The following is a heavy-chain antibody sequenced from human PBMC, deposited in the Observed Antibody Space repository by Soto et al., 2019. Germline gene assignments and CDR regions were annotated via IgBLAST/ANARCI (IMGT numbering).Heavy chain of an antibody. V-gene: IGHV3-23*01. J-gene: IGHJ4*02. D-gene: IGHD6-13*01. CDR2: VSGGGGTT. CDR3: AKSFSSNWYDYFDY. CDR1: GFTFGTFA. Sequence: EVQLLESGGGLVQPGGSLRLSCAASGFTFGTFAMSWVRQAPGKGLEWVSAVSGGGGTTYYADSVKGRFTISRDKSKNTLYLQMNSLRAEDTALYYCAKSFSSNWYDYFDYWGQGSLVTVFS.